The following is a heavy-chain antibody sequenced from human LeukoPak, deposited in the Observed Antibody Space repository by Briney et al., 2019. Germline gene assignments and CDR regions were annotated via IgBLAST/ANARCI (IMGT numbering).Heavy chain of an antibody. CDR2: INPNSGGT. Sequence: ASVKVSCKASGYTFTSYYMHWVRQAPGQGLEWMGWINPNSGGTNYAQKFQGRVTMTRDTSISTAYMELSRLRSDDTAVYYCARVQLERRYYYYYYMDVWGKGTTVTISS. V-gene: IGHV1-2*02. D-gene: IGHD1-1*01. J-gene: IGHJ6*03. CDR1: GYTFTSYY. CDR3: ARVQLERRYYYYYYMDV.